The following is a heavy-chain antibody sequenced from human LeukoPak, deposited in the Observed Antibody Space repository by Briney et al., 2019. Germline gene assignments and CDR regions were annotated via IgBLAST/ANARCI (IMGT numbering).Heavy chain of an antibody. CDR2: ISAYNGNT. CDR3: ARDRRLAYCGGDCYFNWFDP. Sequence: ASVKVSCKASGYTFTSYGISWVRQAPGQELEWMGWISAYNGNTNYAQKLQGRVTMTTDTSTSTAYMELRSLRSDDTAVYYCARDRRLAYCGGDCYFNWFDPWGQGTLVTVSS. V-gene: IGHV1-18*01. CDR1: GYTFTSYG. J-gene: IGHJ5*02. D-gene: IGHD2-21*02.